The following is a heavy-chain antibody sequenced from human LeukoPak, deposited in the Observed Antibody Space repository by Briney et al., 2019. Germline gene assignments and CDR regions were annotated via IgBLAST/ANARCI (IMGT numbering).Heavy chain of an antibody. Sequence: PGGSLRLSCAASGFTFSIYWMHWVRQAPGKGLVSFSRINSDGSSTSYADSVKGGFTISRDNAKTRLHLQMNSLRAAATAVYYCASGRYCSSTSCYGPYYYYYYYMDVWGKGTTVTVSS. CDR3: ASGRYCSSTSCYGPYYYYYYYMDV. CDR2: INSDGSST. D-gene: IGHD2-2*01. J-gene: IGHJ6*03. CDR1: GFTFSIYW. V-gene: IGHV3-74*01.